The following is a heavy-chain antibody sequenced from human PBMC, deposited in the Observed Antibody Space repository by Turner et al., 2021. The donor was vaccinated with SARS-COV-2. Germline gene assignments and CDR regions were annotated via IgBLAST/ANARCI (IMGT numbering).Heavy chain of an antibody. V-gene: IGHV3-15*01. CDR1: GFTFSNAW. D-gene: IGHD3-22*01. Sequence: EVQLVESGGGLVSPGGSLRLSCAASGFTFSNAWMSWVRPAPGKGLEWVGRMKSKTDGGKTDYAAPVKGRFTISRDDSKNTLYLQMNSLKTEDTAVYYCTTGTYYYDSSAYPNDAFDVWGQGTMVTVSS. CDR3: TTGTYYYDSSAYPNDAFDV. CDR2: MKSKTDGGKT. J-gene: IGHJ3*01.